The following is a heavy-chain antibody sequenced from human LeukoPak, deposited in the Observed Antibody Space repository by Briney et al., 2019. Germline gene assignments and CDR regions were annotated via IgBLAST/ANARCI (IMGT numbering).Heavy chain of an antibody. CDR1: GFTFSSYA. CDR2: ISGASGGST. CDR3: ARGGSSSWYPNFVY. J-gene: IGHJ4*02. D-gene: IGHD6-13*01. V-gene: IGHV3-23*01. Sequence: GGSLRLSCAASGFTFSSYAMTWVRQAPGKGLEWVSIISGASGGSTYYADSVKGRFTTSRDNSKNTLYLQMNSLRAEDTALYYCARGGSSSWYPNFVYWGQGTLVTVSS.